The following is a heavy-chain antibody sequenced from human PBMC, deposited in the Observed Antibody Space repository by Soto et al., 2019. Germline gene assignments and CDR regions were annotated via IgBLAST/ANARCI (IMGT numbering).Heavy chain of an antibody. D-gene: IGHD6-13*01. J-gene: IGHJ5*02. Sequence: ASVKVSCKASGYTFTGYYMHWVRQAPGQGLEWMGWINPNSGGTNYAQKFQGWVTMTRDTSISTAYMELSRLRSDDTAVYYCARGDSSSWYEVNNWFDPWGQGPLVTVSS. CDR3: ARGDSSSWYEVNNWFDP. CDR1: GYTFTGYY. CDR2: INPNSGGT. V-gene: IGHV1-2*04.